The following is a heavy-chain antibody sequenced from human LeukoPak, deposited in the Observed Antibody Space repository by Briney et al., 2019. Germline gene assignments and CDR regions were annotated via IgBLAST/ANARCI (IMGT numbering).Heavy chain of an antibody. J-gene: IGHJ5*02. CDR2: IIPIFGTA. Sequence: ASVKVSCKASGGTFSSYAISWVRQAPGQGLEWMGGIIPIFGTANYAQKFQGRVTITADESTSTAYMELRSLRSDDTAVYYCASITGTTDSTINWFDPWGQGTLVTVSS. V-gene: IGHV1-69*13. D-gene: IGHD1-20*01. CDR3: ASITGTTDSTINWFDP. CDR1: GGTFSSYA.